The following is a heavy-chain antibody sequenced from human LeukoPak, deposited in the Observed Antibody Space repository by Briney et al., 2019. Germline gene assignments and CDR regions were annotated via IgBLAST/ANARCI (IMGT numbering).Heavy chain of an antibody. CDR3: ARLSLKVLEWSPTKGKETHYFDY. CDR1: GGSFSGYY. V-gene: IGHV4-34*01. J-gene: IGHJ4*02. Sequence: SETLSLTCAVYGGSFSGYYWSWIRQPPGKGLEWIGEINHSGSTNYNPSLKSRVTISVDTSKNQFSPKLSSATAADTAVYYCARLSLKVLEWSPTKGKETHYFDYWGQGTLVTVSS. CDR2: INHSGST. D-gene: IGHD3-3*01.